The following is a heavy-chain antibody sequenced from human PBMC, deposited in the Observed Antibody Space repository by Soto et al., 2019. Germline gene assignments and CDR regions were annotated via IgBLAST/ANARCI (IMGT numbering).Heavy chain of an antibody. D-gene: IGHD2-15*01. CDR2: IHHRGTT. J-gene: IGHJ4*02. V-gene: IGHV4-31*03. CDR3: ARGGLYFES. CDR1: GGSITSGGSY. Sequence: PSETLSLTCSVSGGSITSGGSYWSWIRQLPGKGLEWIGYIHHRGTTYYNPSLKSRFSLSVDPSKNQFSLQVTSVTAADTALYYCARGGLYFESWGQGTPVTVSS.